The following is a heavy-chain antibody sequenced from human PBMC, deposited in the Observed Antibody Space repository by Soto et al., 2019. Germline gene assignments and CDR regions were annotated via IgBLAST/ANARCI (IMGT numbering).Heavy chain of an antibody. CDR1: GFTFGDYA. Sequence: SLRLSFTASGFTFGDYAINWVRQVPGKGLEWLGFIRNDIYDETTEYAASVKGRIIISRDDSKSMAYLQMDSLKIEDTGVYYCTRGRDGYNPYYFLYWGQGALVTVSS. V-gene: IGHV3-49*04. D-gene: IGHD5-12*01. CDR3: TRGRDGYNPYYFLY. CDR2: IRNDIYDETT. J-gene: IGHJ4*02.